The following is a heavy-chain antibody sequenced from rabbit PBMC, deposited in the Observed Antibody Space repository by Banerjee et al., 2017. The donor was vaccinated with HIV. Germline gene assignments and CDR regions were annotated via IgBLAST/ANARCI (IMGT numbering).Heavy chain of an antibody. V-gene: IGHV1S40*01. Sequence: QSLEESGGDLVKPGASLTLTCKASGFSFSSGYYMCWVRQAPGKGLEWIACIYTGSSGTTYYASWAKGRFTISKTSSTTVTLQMTSLTAADTATYFCARDLAGITGWNFGLWGQGTLV. D-gene: IGHD4-1*01. CDR3: ARDLAGITGWNFGL. CDR2: IYTGSSGTT. CDR1: GFSFSSGYY. J-gene: IGHJ4*01.